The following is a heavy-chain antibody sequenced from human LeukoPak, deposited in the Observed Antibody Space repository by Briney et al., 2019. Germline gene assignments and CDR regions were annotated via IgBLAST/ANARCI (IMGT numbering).Heavy chain of an antibody. CDR3: GKTTVGYSSGQKPAWPVDY. D-gene: IGHD5-18*01. CDR2: IFGSGGSP. J-gene: IGHJ4*02. V-gene: IGHV3-23*01. CDR1: GFTFGRHA. Sequence: GGSLRLSCEASGFTFGRHAMYWVRQAPGKGLEWVAGIFGSGGSPHYADPVKGRFTISRDNSRNTVYLQINGLRAEDTAVYYCGKTTVGYSSGQKPAWPVDYWGQGTLVTVSS.